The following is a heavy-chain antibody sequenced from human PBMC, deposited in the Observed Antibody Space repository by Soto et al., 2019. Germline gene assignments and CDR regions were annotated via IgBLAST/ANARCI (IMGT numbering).Heavy chain of an antibody. CDR2: IYYSGST. V-gene: IGHV4-39*07. J-gene: IGHJ5*02. CDR1: GGSISSSSYY. CDR3: ARDPQGPVGSNWFDP. Sequence: SETLSLTCTVSGGSISSSSYYWGWIRQPPGKGLEWIGSIYYSGSTYYNPSLKSRVTISVDTSKNQFSLKLSSVTAADTAVYYCARDPQGPVGSNWFDPWGQGTLVTVSS. D-gene: IGHD1-26*01.